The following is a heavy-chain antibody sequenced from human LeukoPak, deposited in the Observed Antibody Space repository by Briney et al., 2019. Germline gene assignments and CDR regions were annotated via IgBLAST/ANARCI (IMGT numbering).Heavy chain of an antibody. CDR1: GFTFSSYA. Sequence: GGSLRLSCAASGFTFSSYAMSWVRQAPGKGLEWVSATSGTGGSTYYADSVKGRFTISRDNSKNTLYLQMNSLRAEDTAVYYCAKDMGSGSPRDYGMDVWSQGTTVTVSS. CDR2: TSGTGGST. J-gene: IGHJ6*02. D-gene: IGHD3-10*01. V-gene: IGHV3-23*01. CDR3: AKDMGSGSPRDYGMDV.